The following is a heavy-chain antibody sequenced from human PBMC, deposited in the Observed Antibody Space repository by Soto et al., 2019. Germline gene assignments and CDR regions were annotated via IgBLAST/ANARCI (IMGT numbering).Heavy chain of an antibody. J-gene: IGHJ6*01. CDR3: AREVVTMVRGVIITGYYGMDV. CDR1: GFTVSTYG. V-gene: IGHV3-21*01. D-gene: IGHD3-10*01. CDR2: ISSRSSDI. Sequence: VQLVESGGGVVQPGRSLRLSCAVSGFTVSTYGMHWVRQAPGKGLEWVSSISSRSSDIYYADSVKGRFTISRDNAKKSLYLQMTSLRAEDTAVYYCAREVVTMVRGVIITGYYGMDVW.